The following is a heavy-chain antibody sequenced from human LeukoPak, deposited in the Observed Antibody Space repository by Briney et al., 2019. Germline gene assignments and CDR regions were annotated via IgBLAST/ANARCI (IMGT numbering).Heavy chain of an antibody. Sequence: SETLSLTCAVYGGSFSGYYWSWIRQPPGKGLEWIGEINHSGSTNYNPPLKSRATMSIGTTKNQFSLKLRSVTAADTAVYFCARAGIAGSPSGYWGQGTLVTVSS. CDR3: ARAGIAGSPSGY. CDR2: INHSGST. V-gene: IGHV4-34*01. D-gene: IGHD6-13*01. CDR1: GGSFSGYY. J-gene: IGHJ1*01.